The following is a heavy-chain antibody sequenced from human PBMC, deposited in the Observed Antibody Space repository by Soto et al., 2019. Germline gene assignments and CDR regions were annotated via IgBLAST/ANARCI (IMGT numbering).Heavy chain of an antibody. V-gene: IGHV4-30-2*01. CDR1: GGSISSGGYS. CDR2: IYHSGST. J-gene: IGHJ4*02. CDR3: ATGPPFGR. Sequence: QLQLQESGSGLVKPSQTLSLTCAVSGGSISSGGYSWSWIRQPPGKGLEWIGYIYHSGSTYYNPSLKSRLTRSADRPQNHFSLKLRSGPAPATAVDPCATGPPFGRWGQGTLVTVSS. D-gene: IGHD3-3*01.